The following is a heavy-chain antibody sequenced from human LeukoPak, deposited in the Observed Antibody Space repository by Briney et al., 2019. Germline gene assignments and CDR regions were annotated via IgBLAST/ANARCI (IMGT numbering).Heavy chain of an antibody. CDR2: IDWDDDK. V-gene: IGHV2-70*11. CDR3: ARISLRGYEKDDY. J-gene: IGHJ4*02. D-gene: IGHD5-18*01. CDR1: GFSVSTSGMC. Sequence: SGPALVKPTRTLTLTCTLSGFSVSTSGMCVSWIRQPPGKALEWLARIDWDDDKYYSTSLKTRLTISKDTSKNQVVLTMTNMDPVDTATYYCARISLRGYEKDDYWGQGTLVTVSS.